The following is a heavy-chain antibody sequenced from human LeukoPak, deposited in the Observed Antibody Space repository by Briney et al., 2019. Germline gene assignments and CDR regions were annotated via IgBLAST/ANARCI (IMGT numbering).Heavy chain of an antibody. CDR1: GGSISSGGYY. J-gene: IGHJ3*02. V-gene: IGHV4-31*03. Sequence: SETLSLTCTVSGGSISSGGYYWSWIRQHPGKGLEWIGYIYYSGSTYYNPSLKSRVTISVDTSKNQFSLKLSSVTAADTAVYYCASQIYDFWSGPSRLDIWGQGTMVTASS. CDR3: ASQIYDFWSGPSRLDI. CDR2: IYYSGST. D-gene: IGHD3-3*01.